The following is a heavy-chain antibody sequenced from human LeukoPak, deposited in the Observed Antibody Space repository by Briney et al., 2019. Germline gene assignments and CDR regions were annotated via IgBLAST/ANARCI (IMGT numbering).Heavy chain of an antibody. D-gene: IGHD3-9*01. CDR3: SKWGDYDVLTGYYDSDY. J-gene: IGHJ4*02. CDR1: GFTFKNYA. CDR2: ISGRDDST. V-gene: IGHV3-23*01. Sequence: PGGSLRLSCAASGFTFKNYAMTWVRQAPGKGLQWVSAISGRDDSTYYADSVKGRFTISRDISKNTLFLQMNNLRADDTAVYYCSKWGDYDVLTGYYDSDYLGQGTLVTVSS.